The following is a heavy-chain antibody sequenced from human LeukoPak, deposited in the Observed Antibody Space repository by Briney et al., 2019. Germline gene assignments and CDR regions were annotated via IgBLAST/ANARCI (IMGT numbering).Heavy chain of an antibody. CDR1: GFTFSSYW. Sequence: GGSLRLSCAASGFTFSSYWMNWVRQAPGKGLEWVANIRQDGSEKYYVDSVKGRFTISRDNAKNSLYLQMNSLRAEDTAVYYCARGPMGAYNWFDPWGQGTLVTVSS. J-gene: IGHJ5*02. CDR3: ARGPMGAYNWFDP. V-gene: IGHV3-7*01. CDR2: IRQDGSEK. D-gene: IGHD1-26*01.